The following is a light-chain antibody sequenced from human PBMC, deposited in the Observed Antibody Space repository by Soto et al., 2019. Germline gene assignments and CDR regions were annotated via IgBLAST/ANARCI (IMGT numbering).Light chain of an antibody. Sequence: EILLTQSPGTLSLSPGERATLSCRASQTMTRAYVAWYQQKPGQAPRLLIYAASYRATGISDKFSGSGSGTDFSLTISRLEPEDSAVYYCHQYHSPPQTFGQGPKVDIK. J-gene: IGKJ2*01. CDR3: HQYHSPPQT. CDR1: QTMTRAY. CDR2: AAS. V-gene: IGKV3-20*01.